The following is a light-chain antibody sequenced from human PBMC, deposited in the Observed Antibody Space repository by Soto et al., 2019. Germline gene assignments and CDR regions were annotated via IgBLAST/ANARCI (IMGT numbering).Light chain of an antibody. V-gene: IGLV6-57*02. CDR1: SGSIASNY. Sequence: FMLTQPHSVSESPGKTVTLSCTGSSGSIASNYVQWYQQRPGSAPTSVIYDDNQRPSGVPDRFSGSIDSSSNSASLTISGLKTEDEADYYCHSYDSDNVIFGGGTKLTVL. J-gene: IGLJ2*01. CDR3: HSYDSDNVI. CDR2: DDN.